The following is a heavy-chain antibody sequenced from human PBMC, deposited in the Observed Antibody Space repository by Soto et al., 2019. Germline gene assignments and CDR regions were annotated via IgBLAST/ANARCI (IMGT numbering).Heavy chain of an antibody. Sequence: GASVKVSSKASGYTFTSYGISWVRQAPGQGLEWMGWISAYNGNTNYAQKLQGRVTMTTDTSASTAYMELRSLRSDDTAVYYCASSVTTTYYFEYWGQGTLVTVTP. CDR2: ISAYNGNT. D-gene: IGHD4-17*01. J-gene: IGHJ4*02. CDR3: ASSVTTTYYFEY. V-gene: IGHV1-18*01. CDR1: GYTFTSYG.